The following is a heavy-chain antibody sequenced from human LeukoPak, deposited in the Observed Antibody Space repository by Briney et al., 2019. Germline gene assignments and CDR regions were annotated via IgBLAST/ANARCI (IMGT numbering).Heavy chain of an antibody. J-gene: IGHJ4*02. Sequence: GGSLRLSCAASGFTFSSYGMHWVRQAPGKGLEWVAVISYDGSNKYYADSVKGRFTISRDNSKNTLYLQMNSLRAEDTAVYYCARSGTVEMATILFDYWGQGTLVTVSS. CDR1: GFTFSSYG. CDR2: ISYDGSNK. D-gene: IGHD5-24*01. CDR3: ARSGTVEMATILFDY. V-gene: IGHV3-30*19.